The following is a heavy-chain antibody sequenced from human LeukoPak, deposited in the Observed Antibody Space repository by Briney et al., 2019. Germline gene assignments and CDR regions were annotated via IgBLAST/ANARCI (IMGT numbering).Heavy chain of an antibody. CDR3: ARDLPLYSYGVRDAFDI. V-gene: IGHV1-69*01. Sequence: SVKVSCKASGGTFSSYAISWVRQAPGQGLEWMGGIIPIFGTANYAQKFQGRVTITAGESTSTAYMELSSLRSEDTAVYYCARDLPLYSYGVRDAFDIWGQGTMVTVSS. J-gene: IGHJ3*02. CDR1: GGTFSSYA. CDR2: IIPIFGTA. D-gene: IGHD5-18*01.